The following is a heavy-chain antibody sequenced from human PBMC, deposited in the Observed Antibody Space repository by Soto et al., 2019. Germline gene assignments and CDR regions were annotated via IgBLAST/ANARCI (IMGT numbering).Heavy chain of an antibody. CDR1: GFTFDDYA. CDR3: AKDPTGYSSGWSDY. V-gene: IGHV3-9*01. J-gene: IGHJ4*02. Sequence: EVQLVESGGGLVQPGRSLRLSCAASGFTFDDYAMHWVRQAPGKGLEWVSGISWNSGSIGYADSVKGRFTISRDNAKNSLYLQMNSLRAEDTALYYCAKDPTGYSSGWSDYWGQGTLVTVSS. CDR2: ISWNSGSI. D-gene: IGHD6-19*01.